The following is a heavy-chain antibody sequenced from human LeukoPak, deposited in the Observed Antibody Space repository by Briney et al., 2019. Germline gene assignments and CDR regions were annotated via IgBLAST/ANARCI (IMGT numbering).Heavy chain of an antibody. Sequence: ASVKVSCKVSGYTLTELSMHWVRQAPGKGLEWMGGFDPEGGETIYAQKFQGRVTMTEDTSTDTAYMELSSLRSEDTAVYYCATVRQSSSWYRSYYYYYGMDVWGQGTTVTVSS. D-gene: IGHD6-13*01. CDR2: FDPEGGET. CDR1: GYTLTELS. V-gene: IGHV1-24*01. CDR3: ATVRQSSSWYRSYYYYYGMDV. J-gene: IGHJ6*02.